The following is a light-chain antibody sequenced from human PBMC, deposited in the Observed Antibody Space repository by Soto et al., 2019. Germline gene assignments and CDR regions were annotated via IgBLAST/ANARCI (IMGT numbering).Light chain of an antibody. CDR3: QQRSNWPPEVT. CDR2: DAS. Sequence: EIVLTQSPDTLSLSPGERATLSCRASQSVSSSLAWYQQKPGQAPRLLIYDASNRATGIPARFSGSGSGSDFPLTSSSLEPEDFAVYYWQQRSNWPPEVTFGPGNKVDIK. J-gene: IGKJ3*01. CDR1: QSVSSS. V-gene: IGKV3-11*01.